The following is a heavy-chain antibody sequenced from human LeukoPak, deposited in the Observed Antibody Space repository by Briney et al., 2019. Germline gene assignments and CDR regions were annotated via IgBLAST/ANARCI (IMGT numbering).Heavy chain of an antibody. CDR3: ARHRKYQLLFRYFDY. D-gene: IGHD2-2*01. CDR2: INHSGST. V-gene: IGHV4-39*01. J-gene: IGHJ4*02. Sequence: PSQTLSLTCTVSGGSISSGGYYWSWIRQPPGKGLEWIGEINHSGSTNYNPSLKSRVTISVDTSKNQFSLKLSSVTAADTAVYYCARHRKYQLLFRYFDYWGQGTLVTVSS. CDR1: GGSISSGGYY.